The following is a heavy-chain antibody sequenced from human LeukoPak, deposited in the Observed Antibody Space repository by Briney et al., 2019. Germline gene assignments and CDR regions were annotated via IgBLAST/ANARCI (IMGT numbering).Heavy chain of an antibody. Sequence: PSETLSLTCTVSGGSISSHYWSWIRQPPGKGLEWIGHTYYSGSTNYNPSLKSRVTISVDTSKNQFSLKLSSVTAADTAVYYCARDRNDWGQGTLVTVSS. CDR2: TYYSGST. J-gene: IGHJ4*02. CDR3: ARDRND. V-gene: IGHV4-59*11. CDR1: GGSISSHY.